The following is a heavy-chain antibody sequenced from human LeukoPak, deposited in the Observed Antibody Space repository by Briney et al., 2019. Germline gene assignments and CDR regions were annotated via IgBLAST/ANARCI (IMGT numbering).Heavy chain of an antibody. CDR2: IYYTGST. D-gene: IGHD1-26*01. J-gene: IGHJ4*02. Sequence: SSETLSLTCSVSGASLSTSPYYWGWLRQPPGKGLEWIGNIYYTGSTYYNVSLNSRVTISIGTSKNLFSLRLNSMTAADTAVYYCAKSGGYGLIDKWGQGTLVTVSS. V-gene: IGHV4-39*01. CDR1: GASLSTSPYY. CDR3: AKSGGYGLIDK.